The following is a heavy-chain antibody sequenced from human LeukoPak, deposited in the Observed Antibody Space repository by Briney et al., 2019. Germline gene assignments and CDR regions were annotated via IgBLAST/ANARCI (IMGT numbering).Heavy chain of an antibody. J-gene: IGHJ4*02. V-gene: IGHV4-39*07. CDR1: GGSISSSSYY. CDR2: IYYIGST. Sequence: PSETLSLTCTVSGGSISSSSYYWGWIRQPPGKGLEWIGSIYYIGSTDYNPSLKSRVTISLDTSRNQFSLKLSSVTAADTAVYYCAIMVHGVHTYFASWGQGNLVAVSS. CDR3: AIMVHGVHTYFAS. D-gene: IGHD3-10*01.